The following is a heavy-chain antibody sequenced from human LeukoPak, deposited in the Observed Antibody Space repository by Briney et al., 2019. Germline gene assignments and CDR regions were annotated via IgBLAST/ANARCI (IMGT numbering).Heavy chain of an antibody. D-gene: IGHD2-8*01. Sequence: SGPTPVNPTQTLTLTCTFTGFSFSTSGVGVGWIRQPSGMALAWLAIIYWNDDERYSPSQKSRLTITKDTSKNQVVLTMPSMDPVDTATYYCSHRPNAVGNGMDVWGQGTTVTVSS. CDR2: IYWNDDE. V-gene: IGHV2-5*01. J-gene: IGHJ6*02. CDR3: SHRPNAVGNGMDV. CDR1: GFSFSTSGVG.